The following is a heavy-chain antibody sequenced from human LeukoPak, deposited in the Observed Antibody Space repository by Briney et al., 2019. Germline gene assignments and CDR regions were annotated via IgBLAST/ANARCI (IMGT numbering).Heavy chain of an antibody. J-gene: IGHJ6*03. CDR3: ARGPASSSKKRTYYYYYYMDV. Sequence: SETLSLTCTVSGGSISSYYWSWIRQPPGKGLEWIGRIYTSGSTNYNPSLKSRVTISVDTSKNQFSLKLSSVTAADTAVYYCARGPASSSKKRTYYYYYYMDVWGKGTTVTISS. CDR1: GGSISSYY. V-gene: IGHV4-4*08. D-gene: IGHD6-13*01. CDR2: IYTSGST.